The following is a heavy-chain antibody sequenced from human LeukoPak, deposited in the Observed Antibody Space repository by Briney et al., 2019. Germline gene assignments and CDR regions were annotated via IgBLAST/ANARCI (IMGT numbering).Heavy chain of an antibody. J-gene: IGHJ6*03. CDR3: ASGRSYCSSTSCSDMSYYYYMDV. V-gene: IGHV4-59*11. Sequence: SETLSLTCTVSGGSISSHYWSWIRQPPGKGLEWIGYIYYSGSTNYNPSLKSRVIISVDTSKNQFSLKLSSVTAADTAVYYCASGRSYCSSTSCSDMSYYYYMDVWGKGTTVTVSS. CDR2: IYYSGST. CDR1: GGSISSHY. D-gene: IGHD2-2*01.